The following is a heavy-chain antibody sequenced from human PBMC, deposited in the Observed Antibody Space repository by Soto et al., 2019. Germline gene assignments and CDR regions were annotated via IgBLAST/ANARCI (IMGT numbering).Heavy chain of an antibody. V-gene: IGHV1-24*01. CDR3: AKDRSSWSLHAFDI. Sequence: ASVKVSCKVSGYTLTELSMHWVRQAPGKGLEWMGGFDPEDGETIYAQKFQGRVTMTEDTSTDTAYMELSSLRAEDTAVYYCAKDRSSWSLHAFDIWGQGTMVTVSS. CDR1: GYTLTELS. CDR2: FDPEDGET. D-gene: IGHD6-13*01. J-gene: IGHJ3*02.